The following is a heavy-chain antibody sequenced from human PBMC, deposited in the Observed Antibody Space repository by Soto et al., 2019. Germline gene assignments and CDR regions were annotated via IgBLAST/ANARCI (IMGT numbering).Heavy chain of an antibody. CDR1: GFSFSSYG. V-gene: IGHV3-30*03. Sequence: QVQLVESGGGVVQPGRSLRLSCAASGFSFSSYGMQWVRQAPGKELEWVADSVKDRFTISRDNSKKTLYLQMNSLRADDTAVYYCVAGQYFFDYCGQGTLVTVSS. J-gene: IGHJ4*02. CDR3: VAGQYFFDY. D-gene: IGHD6-19*01.